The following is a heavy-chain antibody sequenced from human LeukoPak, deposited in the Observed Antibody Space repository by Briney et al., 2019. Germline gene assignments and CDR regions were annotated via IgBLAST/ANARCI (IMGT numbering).Heavy chain of an antibody. CDR2: IKQDGSVQ. CDR1: GFTFANYW. D-gene: IGHD1-26*01. V-gene: IGHV3-7*01. Sequence: GGSLRLSCAASGFTFANYWMNWVRQAPGKGLEWVANIKQDGSVQYYVDSVKGRFTISRDNTKQSLFLQMDSLRAEDTAVYYCARDYFGSPSALDYWGQGTLVTVSS. CDR3: ARDYFGSPSALDY. J-gene: IGHJ4*02.